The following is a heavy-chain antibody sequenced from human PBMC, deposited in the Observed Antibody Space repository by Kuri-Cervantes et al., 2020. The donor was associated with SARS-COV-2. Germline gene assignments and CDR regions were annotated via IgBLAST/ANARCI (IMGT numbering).Heavy chain of an antibody. D-gene: IGHD6-19*01. Sequence: SCATPGFTFSTYGMHWVRQAPGEGLGWVSGIRWNSGSIRYADSVKGRFTISRDNAKNFLYLQMNSLRAEDRAVYYCAKDKAVAGRGLEAFDIWGQGTMVTVSS. V-gene: IGHV3-9*01. CDR3: AKDKAVAGRGLEAFDI. J-gene: IGHJ3*02. CDR2: IRWNSGSI. CDR1: GFTFSTYG.